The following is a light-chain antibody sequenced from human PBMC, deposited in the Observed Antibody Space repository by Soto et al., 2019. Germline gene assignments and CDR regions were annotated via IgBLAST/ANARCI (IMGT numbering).Light chain of an antibody. CDR3: SSYTSSSTYVV. J-gene: IGLJ2*01. CDR2: DVS. CDR1: SSDVGGYNY. V-gene: IGLV2-14*01. Sequence: QSALTQPASVSGSPGQSITISCTGTSSDVGGYNYVSWYQQHPGKAPKLIIYDVSNRPSGVSNRFSGSKSGNTASLTISGLQAEDEADYYCSSYTSSSTYVVFGEGTKLTVL.